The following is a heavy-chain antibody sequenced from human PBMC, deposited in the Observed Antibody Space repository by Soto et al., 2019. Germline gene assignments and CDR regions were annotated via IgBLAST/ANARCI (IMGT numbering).Heavy chain of an antibody. D-gene: IGHD4-17*01. V-gene: IGHV4-39*02. CDR2: IYYSGST. CDR3: ARDYGDYDYYGMDV. J-gene: IGHJ6*02. CDR1: GGSISSSSYY. Sequence: QLQLQESGPGLVKPSETLSLTCTVSGGSISSSSYYWGWIRQPPGKGLEWIGSIYYSGSTYYNPSLKSRVTXXVXTXXNQFSLKLSSVTAADTAVYYCARDYGDYDYYGMDVWGQGTTVTVSS.